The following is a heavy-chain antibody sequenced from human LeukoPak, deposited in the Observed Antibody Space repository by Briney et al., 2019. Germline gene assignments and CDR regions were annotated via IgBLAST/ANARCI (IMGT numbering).Heavy chain of an antibody. CDR1: GYTFTDYY. J-gene: IGHJ5*01. D-gene: IGHD6-6*01. CDR3: AGGWQIISSGGFADP. V-gene: IGHV1-2*02. Sequence: ASVKVSCEASGYTFTDYYMHWVRQAPGQGLQWMGWISPNSGGTNYAQKFQGGVTMTRDTSISTAYLELSRLSSDDTAVYYCAGGWQIISSGGFADPWGQGTLVTVSS. CDR2: ISPNSGGT.